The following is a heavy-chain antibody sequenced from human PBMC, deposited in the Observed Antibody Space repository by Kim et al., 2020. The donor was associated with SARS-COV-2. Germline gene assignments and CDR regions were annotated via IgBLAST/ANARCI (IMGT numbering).Heavy chain of an antibody. CDR2: IYYSGST. V-gene: IGHV4-31*03. J-gene: IGHJ3*02. D-gene: IGHD3-22*01. CDR3: ARAPITMIVVVQAFDI. Sequence: SETLSLTCTVSGGSISSGGYYWSWIRQHPGKGLEWIGYIYYSGSTYYNPSLKSRVTISVDTSKNQFSLKLSSVTAADMAVYYCARAPITMIVVVQAFDIWGQGTMVTVYS. CDR1: GGSISSGGYY.